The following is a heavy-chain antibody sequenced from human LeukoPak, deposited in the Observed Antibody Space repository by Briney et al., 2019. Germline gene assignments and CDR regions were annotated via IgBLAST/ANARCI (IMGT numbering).Heavy chain of an antibody. CDR1: GYTFTGYY. V-gene: IGHV1-2*02. CDR2: INPNSGGT. Sequence: ASVKVSCKASGYTFTGYYMHWVRQAPGQGLEWMGWINPNSGGTNYAQKFQGRVTMTRDTSISTAYMELSRLRSDDTAVYYCAREVGYYGSGGHDAFDIWGQGTMVTVSS. D-gene: IGHD3-10*01. J-gene: IGHJ3*02. CDR3: AREVGYYGSGGHDAFDI.